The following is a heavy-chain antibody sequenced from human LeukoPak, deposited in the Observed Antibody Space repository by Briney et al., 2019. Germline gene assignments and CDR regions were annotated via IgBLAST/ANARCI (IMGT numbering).Heavy chain of an antibody. CDR2: IYYSGST. D-gene: IGHD6-19*01. Sequence: KPSETLSLTCTVSGGSISSYYWSWIRQPPGKGLEWIGYIYYSGSTNYNPSLKSRVTISVDTSKNQFSLKLSSVTAADTAVYYCARHAGIAVAGWDFDYWGQGTLVTVSS. CDR1: GGSISSYY. J-gene: IGHJ4*02. V-gene: IGHV4-59*08. CDR3: ARHAGIAVAGWDFDY.